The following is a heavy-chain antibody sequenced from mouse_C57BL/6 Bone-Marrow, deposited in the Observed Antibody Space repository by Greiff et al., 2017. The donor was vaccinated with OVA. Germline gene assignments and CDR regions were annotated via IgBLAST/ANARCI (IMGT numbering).Heavy chain of an antibody. J-gene: IGHJ1*03. CDR2: IYWDDDK. CDR3: ARSRGRDSNCWYFDV. CDR1: GFSLSTSGMG. Sequence: QVTLKVSGPGVLQSSQTLSLTCSFSGFSLSTSGMGVSWIRQPSGKGLEWLAHIYWDDDKLYNPSLKSRLTISKDTSRNTVFLKITSVDTEDTATYYCARSRGRDSNCWYFDVWGTGTTVTVSS. D-gene: IGHD2-5*01. V-gene: IGHV8-12*01.